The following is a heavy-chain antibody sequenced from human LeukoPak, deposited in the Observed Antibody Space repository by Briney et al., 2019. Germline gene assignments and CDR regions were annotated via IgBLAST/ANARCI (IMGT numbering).Heavy chain of an antibody. D-gene: IGHD5-24*01. V-gene: IGHV3-66*01. CDR2: IYSGGST. CDR3: ARDAYGRDGYNVRGY. Sequence: GGSLRLSCAASGFTVSSNYMSWVRQAPGKGLEWVSVIYSGGSTYYADSVKGRFTISRDNSKNTLYLQMNSLRAEDTAVYYCARDAYGRDGYNVRGYWGQGTLVTVSS. J-gene: IGHJ4*02. CDR1: GFTVSSNY.